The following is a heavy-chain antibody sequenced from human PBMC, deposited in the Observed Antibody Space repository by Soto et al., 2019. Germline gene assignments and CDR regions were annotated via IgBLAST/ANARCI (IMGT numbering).Heavy chain of an antibody. D-gene: IGHD3-10*01. CDR2: TIPILAMS. CDR1: GDTFNSYT. Sequence: QVQLVQSGPEVKMPGSSVKVSCKASGDTFNSYTINWVRQAPGQGLQWMGRTIPILAMSNYALKFQGRVTITADKSTTTAYMELSRLRSDDTAGYYCAASYGSGSRAFDYWGQGTLVTVSS. J-gene: IGHJ4*02. V-gene: IGHV1-69*02. CDR3: AASYGSGSRAFDY.